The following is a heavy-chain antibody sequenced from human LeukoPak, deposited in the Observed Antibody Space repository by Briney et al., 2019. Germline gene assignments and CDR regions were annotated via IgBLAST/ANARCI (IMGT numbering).Heavy chain of an antibody. Sequence: ASVKVSCKASGYTFTSYYMHWVRQAPGQGLEWMGIINPSGGSTNYTQKFQGRVTMTRDTSTSTVYMELSSLRSEDTAVYYCARVSVHSGSYSLWDYWGQGTLVTVSS. J-gene: IGHJ4*02. CDR1: GYTFTSYY. CDR2: INPSGGST. V-gene: IGHV1-46*01. CDR3: ARVSVHSGSYSLWDY. D-gene: IGHD1-26*01.